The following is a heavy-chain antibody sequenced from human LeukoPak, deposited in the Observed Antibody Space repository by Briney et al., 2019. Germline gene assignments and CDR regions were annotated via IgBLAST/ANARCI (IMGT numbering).Heavy chain of an antibody. V-gene: IGHV3-11*04. Sequence: GGSLRLSCAASGFTFSDYYMSWIRQAPGKGLEWVSYISSSGSTIYYADSVKGRFTISRDNSKNTLYLQMNSLRAEDTAVYYCAKDAPETVGASDNSIWDIAFDIWGQGTMVTVSS. J-gene: IGHJ3*02. D-gene: IGHD1-26*01. CDR1: GFTFSDYY. CDR2: ISSSGSTI. CDR3: AKDAPETVGASDNSIWDIAFDI.